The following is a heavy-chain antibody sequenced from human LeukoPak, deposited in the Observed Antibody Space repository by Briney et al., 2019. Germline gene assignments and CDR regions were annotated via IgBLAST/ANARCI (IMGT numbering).Heavy chain of an antibody. CDR1: GFTFSSYG. CDR3: ARGPAWFGELGYGMDV. J-gene: IGHJ6*02. CDR2: IWYDGSNK. Sequence: GGSLRLSCAASGFTFSSYGMHWVRQAPGKGLEWVAVIWYDGSNKYYADSVKGRFTISRDNSKNTLYLQMNSLRAEDTAVHYCARGPAWFGELGYGMDVWGQGTTVTVSS. D-gene: IGHD3-10*01. V-gene: IGHV3-33*01.